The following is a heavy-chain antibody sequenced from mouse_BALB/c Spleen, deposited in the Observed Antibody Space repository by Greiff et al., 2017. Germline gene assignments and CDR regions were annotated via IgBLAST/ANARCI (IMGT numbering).Heavy chain of an antibody. J-gene: IGHJ2*01. V-gene: IGHV3-2*02. Sequence: EVKLMESGPGLVKPSQSLSLTCTVTGYSITSDYAWNWIRQFPGNKLEWMGYISYSGSTSYNPSLKSRISITRDTSKNQFFLQLNSVTTEDTATYYCAGVYYGSFDYWGQGTTLTVSS. CDR3: AGVYYGSFDY. D-gene: IGHD1-1*01. CDR1: GYSITSDYA. CDR2: ISYSGST.